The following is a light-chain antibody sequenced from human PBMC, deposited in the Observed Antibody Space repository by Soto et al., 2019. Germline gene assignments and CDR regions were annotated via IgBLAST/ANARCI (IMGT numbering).Light chain of an antibody. J-gene: IGLJ1*01. CDR3: CSYAGSSWV. Sequence: QSVLTQPASVSGSPGQSITISCTGTSSDVGSYNLVSWYQQHPGKAPKLMIYEGSKRPSGASNRFSGSKSGNTASLTISGLQAEDEADYYCCSYAGSSWVFGTGTKVTVL. CDR2: EGS. CDR1: SSDVGSYNL. V-gene: IGLV2-23*01.